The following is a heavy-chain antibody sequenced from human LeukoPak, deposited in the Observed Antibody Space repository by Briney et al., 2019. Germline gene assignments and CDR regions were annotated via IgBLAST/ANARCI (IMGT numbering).Heavy chain of an antibody. CDR1: GFTFSSYA. D-gene: IGHD6-13*01. CDR3: ARDVTRYSSSWLYYFDY. V-gene: IGHV3-30*04. Sequence: GGSLRLSCAASGFTFSSYAMHWVRQAPGKGLEWVAVISYDGSNKYYADSVKGRFTISRDNSKNTLYLQMNSLRAEDTAVYYCARDVTRYSSSWLYYFDYWGQGTLVTVSS. CDR2: ISYDGSNK. J-gene: IGHJ4*02.